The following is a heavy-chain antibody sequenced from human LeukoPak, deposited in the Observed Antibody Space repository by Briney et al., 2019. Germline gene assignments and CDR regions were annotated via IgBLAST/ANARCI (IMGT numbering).Heavy chain of an antibody. V-gene: IGHV3-21*01. CDR2: ISNSSSYI. J-gene: IGHJ6*02. Sequence: GGSLRLSCSASGFTFSIYSMNYFRHPPGKGLEWVSSISNSSSYIYYADPVKSRFTISRDNAKNSPYLQLNNLRVDDTAVYYCARSYYYGSGGYTYYYGMDVWGQGTTVTVSS. CDR3: ARSYYYGSGGYTYYYGMDV. D-gene: IGHD3-10*01. CDR1: GFTFSIYS.